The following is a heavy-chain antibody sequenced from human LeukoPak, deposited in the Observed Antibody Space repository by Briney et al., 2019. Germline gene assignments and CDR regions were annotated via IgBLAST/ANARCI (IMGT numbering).Heavy chain of an antibody. CDR2: ISSTTSYI. Sequence: GGSLRLSCAASGFTFSSYTMNWVRQAPGKGLEWVSCISSTTSYIFYADSVKGRFTISRDNAKSSLYLQMNSLRAEDTAVYYCARDPYNWGGDKNFDYWGQGTLVTVSS. V-gene: IGHV3-21*01. D-gene: IGHD7-27*01. CDR3: ARDPYNWGGDKNFDY. CDR1: GFTFSSYT. J-gene: IGHJ4*02.